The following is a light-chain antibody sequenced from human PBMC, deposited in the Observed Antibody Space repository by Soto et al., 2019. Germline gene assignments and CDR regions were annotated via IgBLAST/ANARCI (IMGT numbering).Light chain of an antibody. V-gene: IGKV1-39*01. J-gene: IGKJ1*01. CDR1: QDINNY. CDR3: QLSYTTPLT. Sequence: IQMTQSPSSLSASVGDRVSIACRASQDINNYLNWFRQKPGKAPNLLISAASTLQSGVPSRFSGSGSGTDFTLTINNLQPEDFATYYCQLSYTTPLTLGQGTKVDIK. CDR2: AAS.